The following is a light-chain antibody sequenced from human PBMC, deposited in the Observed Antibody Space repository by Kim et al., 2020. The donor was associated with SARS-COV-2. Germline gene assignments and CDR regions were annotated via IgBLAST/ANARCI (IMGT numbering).Light chain of an antibody. CDR3: NSRDSSGNHYV. CDR2: GKN. J-gene: IGLJ1*01. CDR1: SLRSYY. Sequence: ALGQAGRLTCQGDSLRSYYASWYQQKPGQAPVLVIYGKNNRPSGIPDRFSGSSSGNTASLTITGAQAEDEADYYCNSRDSSGNHYVFGTGTKVTVL. V-gene: IGLV3-19*01.